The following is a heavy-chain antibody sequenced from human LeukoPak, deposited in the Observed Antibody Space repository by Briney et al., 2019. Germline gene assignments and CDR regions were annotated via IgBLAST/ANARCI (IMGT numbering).Heavy chain of an antibody. Sequence: GGSLGLSCAASGFTFSSYSMNWVRQAPGKGLEWVSYISSSSSTIYYADSVKGRFTISRDNAKNSLYLQMNSLRAEDTAVYYCARDHPELFPDYWGQGTLVTVSS. J-gene: IGHJ4*02. D-gene: IGHD3-10*01. CDR3: ARDHPELFPDY. CDR2: ISSSSSTI. V-gene: IGHV3-48*01. CDR1: GFTFSSYS.